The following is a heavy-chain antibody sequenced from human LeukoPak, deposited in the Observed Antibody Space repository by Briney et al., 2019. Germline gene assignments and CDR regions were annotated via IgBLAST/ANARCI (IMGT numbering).Heavy chain of an antibody. V-gene: IGHV3-23*01. J-gene: IGHJ4*02. Sequence: GASLRLSCAASGFTFRSYAKSWVSQAPGKGLEWVSAISGGGGSTDYADSVKGRFTISRDNSKNTLYLQIISLRAEDTAVYYCAKARPGFDYWGLGTLVTVSS. CDR2: ISGGGGST. CDR1: GFTFRSYA. CDR3: AKARPGFDY.